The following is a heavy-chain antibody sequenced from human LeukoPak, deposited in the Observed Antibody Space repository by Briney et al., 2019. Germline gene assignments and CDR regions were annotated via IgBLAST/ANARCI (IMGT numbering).Heavy chain of an antibody. D-gene: IGHD2-15*01. CDR3: ARDYAPWVPAGTPRYYYYGMDV. CDR2: ISSSGSTI. CDR1: GFTFSDYY. Sequence: PGGSLRLSCAASGFTFSDYYMSWIRQAPGKGLEWVSYISSSGSTIYYADSVKGRFTISRDNAKNSLYLQMNSLRAEDTAVYYCARDYAPWVPAGTPRYYYYGMDVWGQGTTVTVSS. J-gene: IGHJ6*02. V-gene: IGHV3-11*01.